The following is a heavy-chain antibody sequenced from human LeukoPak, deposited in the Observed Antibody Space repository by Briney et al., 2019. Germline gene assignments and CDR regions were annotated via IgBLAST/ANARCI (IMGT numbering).Heavy chain of an antibody. J-gene: IGHJ4*03. CDR3: ARDQHPYTGSFYS. D-gene: IGHD6-6*01. CDR2: TYYRSKWYN. V-gene: IGHV6-1*01. CDR1: GDSVSSNSAA. Sequence: SQTLSLSCAISGDSVSSNSAAWSWIRQSPSRGLEWLGRTYYRSKWYNDYAVSVKSRISINPDTPKNQFSLQLNSVTPEDTAVYYCARDQHPYTGSFYSWGHGEPVTVSS.